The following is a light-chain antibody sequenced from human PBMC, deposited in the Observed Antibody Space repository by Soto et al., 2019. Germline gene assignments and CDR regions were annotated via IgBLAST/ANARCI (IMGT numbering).Light chain of an antibody. CDR1: SSDVGGYKY. J-gene: IGLJ2*01. Sequence: QSALTQPASVSGSPGQSIAISCTGTSSDVGGYKYVYWYQQHPGKAPKLMIYDVSNRPSGVSNRFSGSKSGNTASLTISGLQAEDEADYYCSSYTSNNTLVVFGGGTKVTVL. CDR2: DVS. CDR3: SSYTSNNTLVV. V-gene: IGLV2-14*01.